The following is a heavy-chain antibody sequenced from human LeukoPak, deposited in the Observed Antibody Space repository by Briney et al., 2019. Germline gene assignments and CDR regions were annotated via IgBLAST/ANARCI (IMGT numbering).Heavy chain of an antibody. V-gene: IGHV1-69*01. CDR1: GGTFSSYA. CDR2: IIPIFGTA. Sequence: GSSVKVSCMASGGTFSSYAISWVRQAPGQGLEWMGGIIPIFGTADYAQKFQGRVTITADESTSTAYMELSSLRSEDTAVYYCAREVGKDGYNLDDYWGQGTLVTVSS. J-gene: IGHJ4*02. CDR3: AREVGKDGYNLDDY. D-gene: IGHD5-24*01.